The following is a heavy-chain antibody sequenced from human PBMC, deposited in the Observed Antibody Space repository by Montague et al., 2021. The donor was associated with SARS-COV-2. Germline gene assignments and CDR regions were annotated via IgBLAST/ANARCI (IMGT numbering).Heavy chain of an antibody. Sequence: SLRLSCAASGFTFSNIWMSWVRQAPGKGLEWVANIKPDESEKNYVDSVKGRFSISRDNAKNSLYLQMDNLRAEDTAIYYCAKNGGAHGLDVWGQGTSVGVSS. D-gene: IGHD4-23*01. J-gene: IGHJ6*02. V-gene: IGHV3-7*01. CDR2: IKPDESEK. CDR1: GFTFSNIW. CDR3: AKNGGAHGLDV.